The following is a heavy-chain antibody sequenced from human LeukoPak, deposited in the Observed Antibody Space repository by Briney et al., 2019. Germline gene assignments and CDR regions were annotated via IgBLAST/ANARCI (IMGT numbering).Heavy chain of an antibody. CDR2: INPNSGGT. J-gene: IGHJ3*02. CDR3: ARVRVMITFGGVVQGAFDI. CDR1: GYTFTGYY. V-gene: IGHV1-2*02. Sequence: ASVKVSCKASGYTFTGYYMHWVRQAPGQGLEWMGWINPNSGGTNYAQKFQGRVTMTRDTSISTAYMELSRLRSDDTAVYYCARVRVMITFGGVVQGAFDIWGQGTMVTVSS. D-gene: IGHD3-16*01.